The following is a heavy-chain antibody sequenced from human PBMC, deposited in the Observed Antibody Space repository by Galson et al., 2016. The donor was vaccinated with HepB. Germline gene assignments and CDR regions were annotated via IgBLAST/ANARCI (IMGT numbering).Heavy chain of an antibody. CDR3: ARRLSRYYESRGYQADWLDP. D-gene: IGHD3-22*01. CDR2: IHGGNGNT. V-gene: IGHV1-3*01. CDR1: GYTFTSYN. Sequence: SVKVSCKASGYTFTSYNIHWVRQAPGQRLEWMGWIHGGNGNTKYSQKVQGRVTFTRDTSANTAYLELSSLRSEDTAVYYCARRLSRYYESRGYQADWLDPWGQGTLVTVSS. J-gene: IGHJ5*02.